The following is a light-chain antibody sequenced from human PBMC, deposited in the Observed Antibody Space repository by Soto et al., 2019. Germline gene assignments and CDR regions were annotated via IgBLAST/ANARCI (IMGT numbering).Light chain of an antibody. Sequence: QSALTQPPSASGSPGQSVTISCAGTSSDVGGYNYVSWYQQHPGKAPKLMIYEVTKRPSGVPDRFSGSESGNTASLTVSGLQAEDEADYYCSSYAGSHNFGVFGTGTKVTVL. CDR3: SSYAGSHNFGV. V-gene: IGLV2-8*01. CDR2: EVT. CDR1: SSDVGGYNY. J-gene: IGLJ1*01.